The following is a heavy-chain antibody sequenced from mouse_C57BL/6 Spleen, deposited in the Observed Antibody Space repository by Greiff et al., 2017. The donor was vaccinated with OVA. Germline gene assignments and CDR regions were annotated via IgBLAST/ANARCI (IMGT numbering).Heavy chain of an antibody. V-gene: IGHV1-69*01. CDR2: IDPSDSYT. Sequence: QVQLKQPGAELVMPGASVKLSCKASGYTFTSYWMHWVKQRPGQGLEWIGEIDPSDSYTNYNQKFKGKSTLTVDKSSSTAYMQLSILTSEYSAFYYCARRHSSSFHYYAMDYWGQGTSVTVSS. D-gene: IGHD1-1*01. CDR3: ARRHSSSFHYYAMDY. CDR1: GYTFTSYW. J-gene: IGHJ4*01.